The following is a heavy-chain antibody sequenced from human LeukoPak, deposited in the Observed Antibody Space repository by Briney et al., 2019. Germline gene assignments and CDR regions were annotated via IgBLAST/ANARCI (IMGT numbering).Heavy chain of an antibody. V-gene: IGHV3-11*01. CDR3: ARVIAEYYYDSSGYYWDYFDY. D-gene: IGHD3-22*01. Sequence: GGSLRLSCAASGFTFSGYYMSWIRQAPGKGLEWVSYISSSGSTIYYADSVKGRFTISRDNAKNSLYLQMNSLRAEDTAVYYCARVIAEYYYDSSGYYWDYFDYWGQGTLVTVSS. CDR2: ISSSGSTI. J-gene: IGHJ4*02. CDR1: GFTFSGYY.